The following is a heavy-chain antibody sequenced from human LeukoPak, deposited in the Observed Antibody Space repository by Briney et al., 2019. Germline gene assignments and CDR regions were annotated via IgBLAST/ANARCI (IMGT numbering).Heavy chain of an antibody. V-gene: IGHV4-59*01. D-gene: IGHD4-11*01. Sequence: SSETLSLTCTVSGGSISSYYWNWIRQPPGKGLEWIGYIYNTGSTNNNPSLKSRVTISVDTSKKHFSLKLSSVTAADTAVYYCARATDYPWYFDYWGQGTLVTVSS. CDR2: IYNTGST. CDR1: GGSISSYY. CDR3: ARATDYPWYFDY. J-gene: IGHJ4*02.